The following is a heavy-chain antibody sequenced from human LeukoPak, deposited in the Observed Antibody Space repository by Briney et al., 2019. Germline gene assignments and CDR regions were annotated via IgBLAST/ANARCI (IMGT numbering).Heavy chain of an antibody. CDR3: ARVDDYNSLY. V-gene: IGHV4-4*02. Sequence: SETLSLTCAVSGGSISSSNWWNWVRQPPGKGLEWIGQIYHSGSTNYNPSLKSRVTISVDTSKNQFSLKLTSVTAADTAVYYCARVDDYNSLYWGQGTLVTVSS. CDR1: GGSISSSNW. D-gene: IGHD5-24*01. J-gene: IGHJ4*02. CDR2: IYHSGST.